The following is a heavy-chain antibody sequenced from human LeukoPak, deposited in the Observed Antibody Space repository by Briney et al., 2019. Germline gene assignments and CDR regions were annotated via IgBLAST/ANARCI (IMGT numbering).Heavy chain of an antibody. CDR2: INPNSGST. J-gene: IGHJ4*02. CDR1: GYTFTGYY. Sequence: ASVKVSCKASGYTFTGYYIHWVRQAPGQGLEWMGWINPNSGSTIYAQKFRGRVTMTRDTSISTAYMELNSLRSDDTAVYYCARRGDGDILTAYYFFDSWGQGTLVTVSS. V-gene: IGHV1-2*02. CDR3: ARRGDGDILTAYYFFDS. D-gene: IGHD3-9*01.